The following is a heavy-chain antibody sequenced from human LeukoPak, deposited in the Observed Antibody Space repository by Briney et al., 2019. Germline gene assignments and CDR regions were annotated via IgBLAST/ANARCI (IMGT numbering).Heavy chain of an antibody. CDR1: GFTFSDYY. D-gene: IGHD6-25*01. CDR3: ARFAAGGSYYYYMDV. J-gene: IGHJ6*03. CDR2: ISSSGSTI. Sequence: PGGSLRLSCAASGFTFSDYYMSWIRQAPGKGLEWVSYISSSGSTIYYADSVKGRSTISRDNAKNSLYLQMNSLRADDTAVYYCARFAAGGSYYYYMDVWGKGTTVTVSS. V-gene: IGHV3-11*04.